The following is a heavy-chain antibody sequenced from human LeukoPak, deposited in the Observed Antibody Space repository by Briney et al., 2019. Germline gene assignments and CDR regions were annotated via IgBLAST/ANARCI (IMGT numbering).Heavy chain of an antibody. CDR1: GFTFTSFG. V-gene: IGHV1-18*01. Sequence: GASVKVSCKASGFTFTSFGFSWVRQAPGQGLEWMGWISAYNGNTNYAQKLQGRVTMTTDTSTSTAYMELRSLRSDDTAGYYCVISAATLDYWGQGTLVTVSS. CDR3: VISAATLDY. J-gene: IGHJ4*02. D-gene: IGHD2-15*01. CDR2: ISAYNGNT.